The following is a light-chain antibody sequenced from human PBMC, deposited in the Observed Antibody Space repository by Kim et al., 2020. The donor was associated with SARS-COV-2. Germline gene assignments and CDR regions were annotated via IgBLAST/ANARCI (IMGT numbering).Light chain of an antibody. CDR2: LNSDGSH. CDR3: QTWGTGIWV. J-gene: IGLJ3*02. Sequence: ASVKLTCRLSRGHSTTAVAWHQQQPEKGPRYVMKLNSDGSHNKGDGIPDRFSGSSAGAERYLTISSLQSEDEADYYCQTWGTGIWVFGGGTQLTVL. V-gene: IGLV4-69*01. CDR1: RGHSTTA.